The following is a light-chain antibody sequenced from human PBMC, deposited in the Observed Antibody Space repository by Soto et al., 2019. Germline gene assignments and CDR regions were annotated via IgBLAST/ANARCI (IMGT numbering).Light chain of an antibody. CDR3: QQRSNWPPT. CDR2: DAS. Sequence: EIVLTQSPATLSLSPGEGATLSCRASQSVSSSLVWYQQKPGQAPRLLIYDASNRATGIPARFSGSGSGTDFTLTISRLEPEDFAVYYCQQRSNWPPTFGQGTRLEIK. V-gene: IGKV3-11*01. J-gene: IGKJ5*01. CDR1: QSVSSS.